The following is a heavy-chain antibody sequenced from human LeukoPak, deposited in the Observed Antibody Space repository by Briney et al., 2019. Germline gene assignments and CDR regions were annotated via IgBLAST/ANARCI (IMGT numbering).Heavy chain of an antibody. CDR3: AKDQEGCSSTSCSPLWASN. CDR1: GFTFSSYA. J-gene: IGHJ4*02. Sequence: GGSLRLSCAASGFTFSSYAMSWVRQAPGKGLEWVSAISGSGGSTYYADSVKGRFTISRDNSKNTLYLQMNSLRAEDTAVYYCAKDQEGCSSTSCSPLWASNWGQGTLVTVSS. CDR2: ISGSGGST. D-gene: IGHD2-2*01. V-gene: IGHV3-23*01.